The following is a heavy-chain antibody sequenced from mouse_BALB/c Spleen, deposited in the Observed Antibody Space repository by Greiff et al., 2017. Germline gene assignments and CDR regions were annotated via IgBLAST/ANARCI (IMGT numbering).Heavy chain of an antibody. CDR3: ARWRDDYYAMDY. D-gene: IGHD3-3*01. CDR2: ISSGSSTI. CDR1: GFTFSSFG. V-gene: IGHV5-17*02. Sequence: EVKVVESGGGLVQPGGSRKLSCAASGFTFSSFGMHWVRQAPEKGLELVAYISSGSSTIYYADTVKGRFTISRDNPKNTLFLQMTSLRSEDTAMYYCARWRDDYYAMDYWGQGTSVTVSS. J-gene: IGHJ4*01.